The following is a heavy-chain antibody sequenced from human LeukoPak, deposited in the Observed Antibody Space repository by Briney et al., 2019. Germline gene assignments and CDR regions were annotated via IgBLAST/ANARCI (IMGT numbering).Heavy chain of an antibody. CDR1: GFTFSSYA. V-gene: IGHV3-23*01. CDR3: AKAHDFWSGYYYFDY. Sequence: GGSLRLSCAASGFTFSSYAMSWVRQAPGKGLELVSAISGSGGSTYYADSVKGRFTISRDNSKNTLYLQMNSLRAEDTAVYYCAKAHDFWSGYYYFDYWGQGTLVTVSS. J-gene: IGHJ4*02. CDR2: ISGSGGST. D-gene: IGHD3-3*01.